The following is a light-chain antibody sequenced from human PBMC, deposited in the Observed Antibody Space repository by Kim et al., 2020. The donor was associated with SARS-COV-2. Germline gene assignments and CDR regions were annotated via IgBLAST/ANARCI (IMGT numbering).Light chain of an antibody. V-gene: IGLV3-9*01. CDR1: NIVTKN. CDR2: RDT. CDR3: PAWDSTTWV. Sequence: SYELTQPLSVSVALGQTARITCGGNNIVTKNVHWYQQTPGQASVLVMYRDTNRPSGIPERFSGSNSGNTATLPISRDQAGDEADYYCPAWDSTTWVFCG. J-gene: IGLJ3*02.